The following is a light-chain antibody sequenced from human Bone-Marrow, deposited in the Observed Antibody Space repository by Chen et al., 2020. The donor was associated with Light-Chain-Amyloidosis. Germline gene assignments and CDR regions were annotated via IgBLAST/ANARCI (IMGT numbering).Light chain of an antibody. Sequence: SALTQPASVSGSPGPSITISCTGTSSDVGGDNHVSWYQQHPDKAPKLLIYEVTNRPSWVPDRFSVSKSDNTASLTISGLLTEDEADYFCSSYTITNTLVFGSGTRVTVL. CDR2: EVT. CDR3: SSYTITNTLV. CDR1: SSDVGGDNH. V-gene: IGLV2-14*01. J-gene: IGLJ1*01.